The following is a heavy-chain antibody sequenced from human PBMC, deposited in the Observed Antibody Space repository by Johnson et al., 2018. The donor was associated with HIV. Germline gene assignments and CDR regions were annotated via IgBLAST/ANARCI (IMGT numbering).Heavy chain of an antibody. CDR3: ARPPAYLYKAAFSI. Sequence: VQLVESGGGVVQPGRSLRLSCTGSGFTFGDYAMSWFRQAPGKGLEWVSVIYSGGSTYYADSVKGRFTISRDNSKNTLYLQMNSLRAEDTAVYYCARPPAYLYKAAFSIWGQGTMVTVSS. D-gene: IGHD3-16*02. V-gene: IGHV3-66*04. J-gene: IGHJ3*02. CDR2: IYSGGST. CDR1: GFTFGDYA.